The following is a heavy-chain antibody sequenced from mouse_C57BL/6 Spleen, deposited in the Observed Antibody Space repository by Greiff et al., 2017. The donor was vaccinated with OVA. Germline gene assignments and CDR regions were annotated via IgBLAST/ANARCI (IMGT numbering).Heavy chain of an antibody. D-gene: IGHD1-1*01. CDR1: GYTFTSYW. CDR3: ATFITTVVATRYFDV. Sequence: QVQLQQPGAELVKPGASVKMSCKASGYTFTSYWITWVKQRPGQGLEWIGDIYPGSGSTNYNEKFKSKATLTVDTSSSTAYMQISSLTSEDSAVYYCATFITTVVATRYFDVWGTGTTVTVSS. J-gene: IGHJ1*03. CDR2: IYPGSGST. V-gene: IGHV1-55*01.